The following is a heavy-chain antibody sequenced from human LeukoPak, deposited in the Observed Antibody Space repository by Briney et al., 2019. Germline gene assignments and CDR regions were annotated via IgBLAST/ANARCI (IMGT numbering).Heavy chain of an antibody. J-gene: IGHJ4*02. Sequence: SETLSLTCTVSGGSINTSNYCWGWIRQPPGKGLEWIGTIYYSGSTYYNPSLKSRVTISVDTSQNQFSLKLTSVTAADTAVCYCSRRPRIAVAGPPFDYWGQGTLVTVSS. CDR3: SRRPRIAVAGPPFDY. D-gene: IGHD6-19*01. V-gene: IGHV4-39*01. CDR2: IYYSGST. CDR1: GGSINTSNYC.